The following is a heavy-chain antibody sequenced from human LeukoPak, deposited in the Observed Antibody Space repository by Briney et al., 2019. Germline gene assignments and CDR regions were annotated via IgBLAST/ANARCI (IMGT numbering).Heavy chain of an antibody. Sequence: PSETLSLTCTVSGGSISSGGYYWSWIRQPPGKGLEWIGYIYHSGSTYYNPSLKSRVTISVDTSKNQFSLKLSSVTAADTAVYYCARAILYYDSSGYIDYWGQGTLVTVSS. V-gene: IGHV4-30-2*01. CDR3: ARAILYYDSSGYIDY. J-gene: IGHJ4*02. CDR1: GGSISSGGYY. D-gene: IGHD3-22*01. CDR2: IYHSGST.